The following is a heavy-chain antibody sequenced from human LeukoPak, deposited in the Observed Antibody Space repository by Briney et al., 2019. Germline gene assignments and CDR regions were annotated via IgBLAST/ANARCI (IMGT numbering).Heavy chain of an antibody. CDR3: AKHYYGSGSLSLFDY. CDR2: IIPILGIA. V-gene: IGHV1-69*04. Sequence: VASVKVSCKASGGTFSSYAISWVRQAPGQGLEWMGRIIPILGIANYAQKFQGRVTITADKSTSTAYMELSSLRSEDTAVYYCAKHYYGSGSLSLFDYWGQGTLVTVSS. CDR1: GGTFSSYA. D-gene: IGHD3-10*01. J-gene: IGHJ4*02.